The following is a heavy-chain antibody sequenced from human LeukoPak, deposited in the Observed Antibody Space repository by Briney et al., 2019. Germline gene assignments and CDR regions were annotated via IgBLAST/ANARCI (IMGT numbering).Heavy chain of an antibody. V-gene: IGHV4-31*03. Sequence: ASQTLSLTCTVSGGSISSGGYYWSWIRQHPGKGLEWIGYIYYSGSTYYNPSLKSRVTISVDTSKNQFSLKLSSVTAADTAVYYCARALAYYDYVWGISSPFPIGFDYWGQGTLVTVSS. J-gene: IGHJ4*02. D-gene: IGHD3-16*01. CDR2: IYYSGST. CDR1: GGSISSGGYY. CDR3: ARALAYYDYVWGISSPFPIGFDY.